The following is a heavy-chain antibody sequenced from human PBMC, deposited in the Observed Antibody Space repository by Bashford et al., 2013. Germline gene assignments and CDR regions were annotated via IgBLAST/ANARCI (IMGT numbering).Heavy chain of an antibody. V-gene: IGHV4-4*02. CDR2: IYHSGST. CDR1: GGSISSSNW. D-gene: IGHD1-1*01. J-gene: IGHJ4*02. Sequence: SXTLSLTCAVSGGSISSSNWWSWVRQPPGKGLEWIGEIYHSGSTNYNPSLKSRVTISVDKSKNQFSLELSSVTAADTAVYYCARVHLDGTPTHFDYWGQGTLVTVSS. CDR3: ARVHLDGTPTHFDY.